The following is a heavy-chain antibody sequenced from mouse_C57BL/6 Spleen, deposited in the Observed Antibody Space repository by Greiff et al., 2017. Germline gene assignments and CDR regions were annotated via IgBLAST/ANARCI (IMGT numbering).Heavy chain of an antibody. D-gene: IGHD6-1*01. CDR1: GYTFTGYW. V-gene: IGHV1-9*01. CDR2: ILPGRGST. CDR3: ARGGEAARYFDV. J-gene: IGHJ1*03. Sequence: VQRVESGAELMKPGASVKLSCKATGYTFTGYWIEWVKQRPGHGLEWIGEILPGRGSTNYNEKFKGKATFTADTSSNTAYMQLSSLTTEDSAIYYCARGGEAARYFDVWCTGTTVTVSS.